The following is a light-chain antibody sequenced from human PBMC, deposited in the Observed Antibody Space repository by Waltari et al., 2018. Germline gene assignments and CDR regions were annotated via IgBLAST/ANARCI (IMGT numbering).Light chain of an antibody. CDR3: QHHNNWPPRWT. Sequence: EIVMTQSPATPSVSPGERATLSCRASKSVSSNLAWYQQKPAQAPRLLIYGASTRATGVPARFSGSGSGPEYTLTISSLQSEDFAVYYCQHHNNWPPRWTFGQGTKVEIK. V-gene: IGKV3-15*01. J-gene: IGKJ1*01. CDR1: KSVSSN. CDR2: GAS.